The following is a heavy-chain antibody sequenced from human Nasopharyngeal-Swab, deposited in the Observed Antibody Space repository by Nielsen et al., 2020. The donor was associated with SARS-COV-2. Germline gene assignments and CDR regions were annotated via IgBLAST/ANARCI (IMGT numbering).Heavy chain of an antibody. J-gene: IGHJ3*02. D-gene: IGHD3-22*01. CDR2: IYSGGST. CDR3: AKDLITMIVVVINDAFDI. Sequence: GESLKISCAASGFTVSSNYMSWVRQAPGKGLEWVSVIYSGGSTYYADSVKGRFTISRDNSKNTLYLQMNSLRAEDTAVYYCAKDLITMIVVVINDAFDIWGQGTMVTVSS. CDR1: GFTVSSNY. V-gene: IGHV3-53*01.